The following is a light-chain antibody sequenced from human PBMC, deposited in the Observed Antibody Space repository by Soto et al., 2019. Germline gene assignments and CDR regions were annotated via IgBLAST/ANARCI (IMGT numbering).Light chain of an antibody. J-gene: IGKJ2*01. CDR3: HQYGSSPPYT. V-gene: IGKV3-20*01. CDR2: GSS. Sequence: EVVLTQSPGTLSLSPGERATLSCRASQSINNNYLAWYQQRPGQAPRLLIYGSSDRATGIPDRFSGSGSGTDFTLTISRLEPEDFAGYYCHQYGSSPPYTFGQGTKLEI. CDR1: QSINNNY.